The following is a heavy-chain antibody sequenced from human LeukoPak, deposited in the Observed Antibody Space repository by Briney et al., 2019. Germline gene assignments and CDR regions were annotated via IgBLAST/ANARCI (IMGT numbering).Heavy chain of an antibody. Sequence: KPSETLSLTCGVSGGSLSFYYWSWIRQSPGKGLEWIAEISQNGDSNYNMSLKSRVAISVDKSTNHFSLKLTSVTAADTAVYYCARDNAEAGRFDPWGQGTLVTVSS. CDR1: GGSLSFYY. D-gene: IGHD1-14*01. CDR2: ISQNGDS. V-gene: IGHV4-34*01. J-gene: IGHJ5*02. CDR3: ARDNAEAGRFDP.